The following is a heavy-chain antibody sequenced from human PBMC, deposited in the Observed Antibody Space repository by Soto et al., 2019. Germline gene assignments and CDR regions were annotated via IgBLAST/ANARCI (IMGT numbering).Heavy chain of an antibody. V-gene: IGHV3-53*01. Sequence: GGSLRLSCAASGFTVSSNYMSWVRQAPGKGLEWVSVIYSGGSTYYADSVKGRFTISRDNSKNTLYLQMNSLRAEDTAVYSCPRDPRYDYRLLYGLDVWGQGTTVTVSS. CDR1: GFTVSSNY. J-gene: IGHJ6*02. D-gene: IGHD4-17*01. CDR2: IYSGGST. CDR3: PRDPRYDYRLLYGLDV.